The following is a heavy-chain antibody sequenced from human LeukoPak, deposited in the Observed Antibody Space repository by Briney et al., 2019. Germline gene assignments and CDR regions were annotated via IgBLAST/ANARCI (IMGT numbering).Heavy chain of an antibody. CDR2: ISGSGGST. CDR3: AKDSPPPNYYDSSGYFDY. D-gene: IGHD3-22*01. V-gene: IGHV3-23*01. CDR1: GGSFSGYY. Sequence: PSETLSLTCAVYGGSFSGYYWSWIRQAPGKGLEWVSAISGSGGSTYYADSVKGRFTISRDNSKNTLYLQMNSLRAEDTAVYYCAKDSPPPNYYDSSGYFDYWGQGTLVTVSS. J-gene: IGHJ4*02.